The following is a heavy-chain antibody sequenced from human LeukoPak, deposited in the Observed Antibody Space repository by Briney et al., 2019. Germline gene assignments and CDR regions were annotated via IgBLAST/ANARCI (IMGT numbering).Heavy chain of an antibody. CDR3: ARGKTSQNIVTRKTYNWFDP. D-gene: IGHD2/OR15-2a*01. V-gene: IGHV3-7*01. CDR2: IKQDRSEK. J-gene: IGHJ5*02. CDR1: GFTFRTSG. Sequence: GGSLRLSCAASGFTFRTSGMNWVRQAPGKGLEWVANIKQDRSEKYYVDSVKGRFTVSRDNAKNSLYLQMKSLRAEDTAVYYCARGKTSQNIVTRKTYNWFDPWGQGTLVTVSS.